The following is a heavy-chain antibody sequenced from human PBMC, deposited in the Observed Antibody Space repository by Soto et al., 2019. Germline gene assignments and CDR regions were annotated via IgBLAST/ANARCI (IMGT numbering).Heavy chain of an antibody. D-gene: IGHD3-3*01. CDR2: IKEDGSST. CDR1: GFTFSNHW. CDR3: AKDVEWSRDF. V-gene: IGHV3-7*01. J-gene: IGHJ4*02. Sequence: VQLVESGGGLVQPGGSLRLSCAASGFTFSNHWMNWVRHVPGRGMEWLARIKEDGSSTYFADSVRGRFTISRDNAKNALFLQMTSLRVDDTGIYYCAKDVEWSRDFWGLGTLVTVSS.